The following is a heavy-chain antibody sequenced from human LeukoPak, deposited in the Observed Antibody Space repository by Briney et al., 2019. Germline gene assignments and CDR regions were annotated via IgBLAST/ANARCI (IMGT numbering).Heavy chain of an antibody. CDR1: GFTFSSYG. CDR2: ISYDGSNK. D-gene: IGHD3-10*01. CDR3: AKDPHYYGSGSYGDYFDY. Sequence: GGSLRLYCAASGFTFSSYGMHWVRQAPGKGLEWVAVISYDGSNKYYADSVKGRFTISRDNSKNTLYLQMNSLKAEDTAVYYCAKDPHYYGSGSYGDYFDYWGQGTLVTVSS. J-gene: IGHJ4*02. V-gene: IGHV3-30*18.